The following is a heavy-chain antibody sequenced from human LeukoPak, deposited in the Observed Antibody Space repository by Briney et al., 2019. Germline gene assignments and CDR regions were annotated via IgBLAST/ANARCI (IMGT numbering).Heavy chain of an antibody. Sequence: SGPALVKPTQTLTLTCTFSGFSLSTSGMCVSWIRQPPGKALEWLARIDWDDDKYYSTSLKTRLTISKDTSKNQVVLTMTNMDPVDTATYYRARIRDVSYYYYMDVWGKGTTVTVSS. CDR3: ARIRDVSYYYYMDV. CDR1: GFSLSTSGMC. V-gene: IGHV2-70*11. J-gene: IGHJ6*03. D-gene: IGHD3-10*02. CDR2: IDWDDDK.